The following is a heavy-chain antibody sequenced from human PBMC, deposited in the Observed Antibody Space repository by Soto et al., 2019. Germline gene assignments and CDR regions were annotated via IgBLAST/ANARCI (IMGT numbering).Heavy chain of an antibody. J-gene: IGHJ6*02. D-gene: IGHD2-2*01. CDR3: AREGPYCSSTSCPEVGYYYGMDV. CDR2: ISYDGSNK. Sequence: VQLVESGGGVVQPGRSLRLSCAASGFTFSSYAMHWVRQAPGKGLEWVAVISYDGSNKYYADSVKGRFTISRDNSKNALYLQMNSLRAEDTAVYYCAREGPYCSSTSCPEVGYYYGMDVWGQGTTVTVSS. CDR1: GFTFSSYA. V-gene: IGHV3-30-3*01.